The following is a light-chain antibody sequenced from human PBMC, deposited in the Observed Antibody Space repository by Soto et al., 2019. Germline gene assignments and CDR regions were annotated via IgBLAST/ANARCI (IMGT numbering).Light chain of an antibody. CDR2: AAS. V-gene: IGKV1-27*01. Sequence: DIQMTQSPSSLSASVGDRVTITCRASQGISTYLAWYQQKPGKVPKLLIYAASTLQSGVPSRFSGRGSGTDFTLAISSLQPEDVATYYCQTYNSAPRTFGQGTKVEIK. CDR1: QGISTY. CDR3: QTYNSAPRT. J-gene: IGKJ1*01.